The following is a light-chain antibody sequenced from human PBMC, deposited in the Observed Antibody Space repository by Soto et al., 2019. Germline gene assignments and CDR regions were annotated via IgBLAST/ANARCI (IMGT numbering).Light chain of an antibody. V-gene: IGLV2-14*01. CDR2: DVS. Sequence: QSALTQPASVSGSPGQSITISCTATSSDVGGYNYVSWYQQHPGKAPKLMIYDVSNRPSGVSNRFSGSKSGNTASLTISGLQAEDEADYYCSSYTSTRGVFGTGTKLTVL. CDR1: SSDVGGYNY. CDR3: SSYTSTRGV. J-gene: IGLJ1*01.